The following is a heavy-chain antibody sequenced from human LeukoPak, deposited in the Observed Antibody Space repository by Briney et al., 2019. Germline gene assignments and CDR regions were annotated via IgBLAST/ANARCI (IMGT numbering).Heavy chain of an antibody. CDR2: IYNSGTT. J-gene: IGHJ4*02. CDR3: ARAGYCSSTSCYGLASYYFDY. CDR1: GGSISSSSYY. V-gene: IGHV4-39*07. Sequence: SETMSLTCTVSGGSISSSSYYWGWIRQPPGKGLEWIGSIYNSGTTYYNPSLKSRVTISVDTSKHQFSLKLSSVTAADTAVYYCARAGYCSSTSCYGLASYYFDYWGQGTLVTVSS. D-gene: IGHD2-2*01.